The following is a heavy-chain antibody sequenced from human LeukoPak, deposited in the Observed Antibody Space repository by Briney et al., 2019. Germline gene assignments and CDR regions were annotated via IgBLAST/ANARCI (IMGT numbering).Heavy chain of an antibody. V-gene: IGHV3-21*01. CDR1: GFTFSGHS. CDR3: ARNYDFWSSPQGYMDV. CDR2: ISRSSSFI. Sequence: GGSLRLSCAASGFTFSGHSMKWVRQTPGKGLEWVSSISRSSSFIYYADSVKGRFTISRDNARNSLYLQMNSLRAEDTGVYYCARNYDFWSSPQGYMDVWGKGTTVTVSS. D-gene: IGHD3/OR15-3a*01. J-gene: IGHJ6*03.